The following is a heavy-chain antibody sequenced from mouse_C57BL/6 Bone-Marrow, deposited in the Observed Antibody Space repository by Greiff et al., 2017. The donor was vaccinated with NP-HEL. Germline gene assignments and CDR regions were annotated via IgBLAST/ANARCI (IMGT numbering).Heavy chain of an antibody. CDR3: TRDLWYWYFDV. CDR1: GFTFSSYA. Sequence: EVMLVESGEGLVKPGGSLKLSCAASGFTFSSYAMSWVRQTPEKRLEWVAYISSGGDYIYYADPVKGRFTISRDNARNTLYLQMSSLKSEDTAMDYCTRDLWYWYFDVWGTGTTVTVSS. D-gene: IGHD1-1*02. CDR2: ISSGGDYI. V-gene: IGHV5-9-1*02. J-gene: IGHJ1*03.